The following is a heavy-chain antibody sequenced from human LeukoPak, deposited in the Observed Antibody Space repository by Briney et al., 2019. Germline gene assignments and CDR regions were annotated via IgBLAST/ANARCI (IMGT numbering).Heavy chain of an antibody. V-gene: IGHV3-30*18. J-gene: IGHJ4*02. CDR3: AKGRYYDILTGYYYFDY. D-gene: IGHD3-9*01. CDR2: ISYDGSNK. CDR1: GFTFSSYG. Sequence: GGSLRLSCAASGFTFSSYGMHWVRQAPGKGLEWVAVISYDGSNKYYADSVKGRFTIPRDNSKNTLYLQMNSLRAEDTAVYYCAKGRYYDILTGYYYFDYWGQGTLVTVSS.